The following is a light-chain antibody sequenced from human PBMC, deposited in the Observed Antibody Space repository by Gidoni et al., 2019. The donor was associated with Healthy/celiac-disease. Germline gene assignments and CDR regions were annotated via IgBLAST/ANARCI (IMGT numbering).Light chain of an antibody. V-gene: IGKV3-20*01. J-gene: IGKJ4*01. CDR3: QQYGSSPLA. Sequence: EIVLTQSPGTLSLSPGESATLSCRASQSVSSSYLAWYQQKPGQAPRLLIYGASSRAPGIPDRFSGSGSGTDFTLTISRLEPEDFAVYYCQQYGSSPLAFGGGTKVEIK. CDR2: GAS. CDR1: QSVSSSY.